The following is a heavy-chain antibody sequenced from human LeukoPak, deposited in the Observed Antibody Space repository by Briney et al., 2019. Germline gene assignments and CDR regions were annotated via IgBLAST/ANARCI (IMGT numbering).Heavy chain of an antibody. V-gene: IGHV1-2*04. CDR2: INPNSGGT. CDR3: ARDPRLGYCSGGSCYYYYGMDV. CDR1: GYTFTSYY. D-gene: IGHD2-15*01. Sequence: ASVKVSCKASGYTFTSYYMHWVRQAPGQGLEWMGWINPNSGGTNYAQKFQGWVTMTRDTSISTAYMELSRLRSDDTAVYYCARDPRLGYCSGGSCYYYYGMDVWGQGTTVTVSS. J-gene: IGHJ6*02.